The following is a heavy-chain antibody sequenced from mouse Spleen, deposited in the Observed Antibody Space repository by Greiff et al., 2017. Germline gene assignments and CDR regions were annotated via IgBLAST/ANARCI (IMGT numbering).Heavy chain of an antibody. CDR1: GYTFTSYY. Sequence: VQLQQSGPELVKPGASVKLSCKASGYTFTSYYINWVKQRPGQGLEWIGWIYPRDGSTKSNEKFKGKATLTAATSSSTAYMELHSLTSEDSGVYFCASIGCYERDAGFAYWGQGTLDTVSA. J-gene: IGHJ3*01. CDR3: ASIGCYERDAGFAY. D-gene: IGHD2-12*01. CDR2: IYPRDGST. V-gene: IGHV1-85*01.